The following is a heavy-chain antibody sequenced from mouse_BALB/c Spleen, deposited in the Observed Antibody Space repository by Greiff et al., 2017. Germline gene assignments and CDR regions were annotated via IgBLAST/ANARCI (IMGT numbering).Heavy chain of an antibody. CDR3: ARYDVMDY. D-gene: IGHD2-14*01. J-gene: IGHJ4*01. V-gene: IGHV5-17*02. Sequence: EVKLMESGGGLVQPGGSRKLSCAASGFTFSSFGMHWVRQAPEKGLEWVAYISSGSSTIYYADTVNGRFTISRDNPKNTLFLQMTSLRSEDTAMYYCARYDVMDYWGQGTSVTVSS. CDR2: ISSGSSTI. CDR1: GFTFSSFG.